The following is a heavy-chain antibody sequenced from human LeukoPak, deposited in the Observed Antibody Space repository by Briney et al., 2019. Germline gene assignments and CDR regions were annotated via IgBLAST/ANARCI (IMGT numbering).Heavy chain of an antibody. CDR1: GGSISSYY. Sequence: SETLSLTCTVSGGSISSYYWSWIRQPPGEGLEWIGYIYYSGSTNYNPSLKSRVTISVDTSKNQFSLKLSSVTAADTAVYYCARSSGYYGNWFDPWGQGTLVTVSS. CDR2: IYYSGST. CDR3: ARSSGYYGNWFDP. V-gene: IGHV4-59*08. J-gene: IGHJ5*02. D-gene: IGHD3-22*01.